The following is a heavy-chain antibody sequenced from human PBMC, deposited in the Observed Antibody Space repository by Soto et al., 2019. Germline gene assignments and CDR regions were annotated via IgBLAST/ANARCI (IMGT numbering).Heavy chain of an antibody. CDR1: GFTFSSYG. V-gene: IGHV3-30*18. CDR2: ISYDGSNK. J-gene: IGHJ4*02. Sequence: QVQLVESGGGVVQPGRSLRLSCAASGFTFSSYGMHWVRQAPGKGLEWVAVISYDGSNKYYADSVKGRFTISRDNSKNTLYLQMNSLRAEDTDVYYCAKEGDYWGQGTLFTVSS. CDR3: AKEGDY.